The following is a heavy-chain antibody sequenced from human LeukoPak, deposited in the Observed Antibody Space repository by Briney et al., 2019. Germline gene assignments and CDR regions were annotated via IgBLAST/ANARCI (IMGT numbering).Heavy chain of an antibody. CDR3: ARGPRIAVAGTEPQDAFDI. CDR2: IIPIFGTA. Sequence: GASVKVSCKASGGTFSSYAISWVRQAPGQGLEWMGGIIPIFGTANYAQKFQGRVTITADESTSIAYMELSSLRSEDTAVYYCARGPRIAVAGTEPQDAFDIWGQGTMVTVSS. J-gene: IGHJ3*02. V-gene: IGHV1-69*13. CDR1: GGTFSSYA. D-gene: IGHD6-19*01.